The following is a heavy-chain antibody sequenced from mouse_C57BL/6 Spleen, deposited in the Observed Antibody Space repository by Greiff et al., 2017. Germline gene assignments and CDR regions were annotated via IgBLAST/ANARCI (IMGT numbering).Heavy chain of an antibody. D-gene: IGHD1-1*01. J-gene: IGHJ4*01. CDR1: GYTFTSYW. CDR3: AREGIYYGSSLFYAMDY. CDR2: INPSNGGT. Sequence: VQLQQPGTELVKPGASVKLSCKASGYTFTSYWMHWVKQRPGKGLEWIGNINPSNGGTNHNEKFKSKATLTVDKSSSTAYMQLSSLTSEDSAVYYCAREGIYYGSSLFYAMDYWGQGTSVTVSS. V-gene: IGHV1-53*01.